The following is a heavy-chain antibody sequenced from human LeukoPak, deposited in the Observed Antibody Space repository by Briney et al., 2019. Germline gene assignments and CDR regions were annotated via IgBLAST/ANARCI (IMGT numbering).Heavy chain of an antibody. Sequence: GGSLRLSCAASGFTFSSYAMSWVRQAPGKGLEWVSAISGSGGSTYYADSVKGRFTISRDNSKNTLYLQMNSLRAEDTAVYYCAKVGVWFGDYYYYMDVWGKGTTVTISS. CDR2: ISGSGGST. V-gene: IGHV3-23*01. J-gene: IGHJ6*03. CDR1: GFTFSSYA. D-gene: IGHD3-10*01. CDR3: AKVGVWFGDYYYYMDV.